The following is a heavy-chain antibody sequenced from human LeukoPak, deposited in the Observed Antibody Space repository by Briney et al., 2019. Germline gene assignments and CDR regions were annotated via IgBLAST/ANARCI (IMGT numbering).Heavy chain of an antibody. Sequence: ASVKVSCKASGYTFTSYGISWVRQAPGQGLEWMGWINPYNGNTNYAQKLQGRVTMTTDTSTSTAYMELRSLRSDDTAVYYCARGSDYYTPSGAHYYYMDVWGKGTTVTVSS. V-gene: IGHV1-18*01. D-gene: IGHD3-10*01. CDR1: GYTFTSYG. CDR3: ARGSDYYTPSGAHYYYMDV. CDR2: INPYNGNT. J-gene: IGHJ6*03.